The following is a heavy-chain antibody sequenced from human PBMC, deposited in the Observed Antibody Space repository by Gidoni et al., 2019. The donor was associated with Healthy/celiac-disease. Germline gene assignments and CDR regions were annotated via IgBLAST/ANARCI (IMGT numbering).Heavy chain of an antibody. Sequence: QVQLVQSGAEVKKHGSSVKVSCKASGGTFSSYAISWVRQAPGQGLEWMGGIIPIFGTANYAQKFQGRNTITADKSTGTAYMELSSLRSEDTAVYYCARGLNPYCGGDCYRIGRNWFDPWGQGTLVTVSS. CDR2: IIPIFGTA. CDR1: GGTFSSYA. D-gene: IGHD2-21*02. CDR3: ARGLNPYCGGDCYRIGRNWFDP. V-gene: IGHV1-69*06. J-gene: IGHJ5*02.